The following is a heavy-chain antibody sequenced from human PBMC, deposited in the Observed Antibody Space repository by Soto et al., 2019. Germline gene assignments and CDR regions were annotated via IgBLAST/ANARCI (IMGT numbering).Heavy chain of an antibody. CDR1: GASVGTGY. CDR2: MYYSGSF. CDR3: AKEIDYWDGYLDY. V-gene: IGHV4-59*02. D-gene: IGHD4-17*01. J-gene: IGHJ4*02. Sequence: SETLSLTCTVSGASVGTGYWSWIRQPPGKGLEWIGFMYYSGSFNYNPSLRSRVTISVDTSKNQFSLKVTSVTADDTAVYFCAKEIDYWDGYLDYWGQGTLVTVSS.